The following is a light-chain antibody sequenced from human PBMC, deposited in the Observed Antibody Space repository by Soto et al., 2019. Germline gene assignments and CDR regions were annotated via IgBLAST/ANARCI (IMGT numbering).Light chain of an antibody. CDR2: DAS. V-gene: IGKV3-11*01. CDR3: QQRSDWPPYT. J-gene: IGKJ2*01. Sequence: EIVLTQSPATLSLSPGDRATLSCRASQSVSSYLAWFEQKPGQAPRLLIYDASTRATGIPARFSGSGSGTDFTLTISSLEPEDFAVYYCQQRSDWPPYTFGQGPKLEIK. CDR1: QSVSSY.